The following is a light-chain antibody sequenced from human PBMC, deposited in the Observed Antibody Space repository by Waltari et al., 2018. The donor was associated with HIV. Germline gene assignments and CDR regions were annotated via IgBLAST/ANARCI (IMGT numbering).Light chain of an antibody. CDR3: QTWGTGIQRL. CDR1: GGNSNYA. J-gene: IGLJ3*02. CDR2: LNSDGSH. Sequence: QLVLTQSPSASASLGASVKLTCTLSGGNSNYAIAWHQQQPGKGPRYLMRLNSDGSHSKGDGIPDRFSGSSSGAERYLTISSLQSEDEADYYCQTWGTGIQRLFGGGTKLTVL. V-gene: IGLV4-69*01.